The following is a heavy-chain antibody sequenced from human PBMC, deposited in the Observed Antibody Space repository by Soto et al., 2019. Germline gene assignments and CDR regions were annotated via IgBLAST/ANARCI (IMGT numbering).Heavy chain of an antibody. CDR1: GFTFSSFW. J-gene: IGHJ5*02. V-gene: IGHV3-7*03. Sequence: GGSLRLSCAASGFTFSSFWMSWVRQAPGKGLEWVANIKHDGSQKYYVDSVKGRFTIFRDNAKNSLYLQMNSLRVDDTAVYYCARVLLYSASGRGWFDPWGQGTLVTVSS. CDR2: IKHDGSQK. D-gene: IGHD3-10*02. CDR3: ARVLLYSASGRGWFDP.